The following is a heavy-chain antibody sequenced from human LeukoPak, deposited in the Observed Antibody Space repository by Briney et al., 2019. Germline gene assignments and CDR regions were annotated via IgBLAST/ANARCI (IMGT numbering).Heavy chain of an antibody. CDR2: IYTSGST. J-gene: IGHJ4*02. CDR1: GGSISSYY. D-gene: IGHD2-15*01. Sequence: SETLSLTCTVSGGSISSYYWSWIRQPAGKGLELIGRIYTSGSTNYNPSLKSRVTMSVDTSKNQFSLKLSSVTAADTAVYYCASANSLGYCSGGSCYDYWGQGTLVTVSS. CDR3: ASANSLGYCSGGSCYDY. V-gene: IGHV4-4*07.